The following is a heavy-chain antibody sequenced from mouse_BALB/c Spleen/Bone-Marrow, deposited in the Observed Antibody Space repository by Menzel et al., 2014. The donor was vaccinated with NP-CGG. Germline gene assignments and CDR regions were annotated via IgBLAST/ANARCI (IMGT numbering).Heavy chain of an antibody. J-gene: IGHJ1*01. CDR3: ARVTTDWYFDV. D-gene: IGHD1-1*01. CDR2: INPYNGDS. Sequence: EVQLQQSGPELVKPGASVKISCKASGYSFTGYFMNWVIQSHGKSLEWIGRINPYNGDSFYNQKFKGKATLTVDKSSSTDHMELRSLASEDSAVYYCARVTTDWYFDVWGAGTTVTVSS. CDR1: GYSFTGYF. V-gene: IGHV1-20*02.